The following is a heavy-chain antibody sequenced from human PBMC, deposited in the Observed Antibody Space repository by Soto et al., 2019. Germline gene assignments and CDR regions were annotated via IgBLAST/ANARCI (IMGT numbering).Heavy chain of an antibody. V-gene: IGHV4-30-4*01. CDR3: AREKYDSSGRNWFDP. Sequence: PSETLSLTCTVSGGSISSGDYYWSWIRQPLGKGLEWIGYIYYSGSTYYNPSLKSRVTISVDTSKNQFSLKLSSVTAADTAVYYCAREKYDSSGRNWFDPWGQGTLVTVSS. CDR2: IYYSGST. D-gene: IGHD3-22*01. J-gene: IGHJ5*02. CDR1: GGSISSGDYY.